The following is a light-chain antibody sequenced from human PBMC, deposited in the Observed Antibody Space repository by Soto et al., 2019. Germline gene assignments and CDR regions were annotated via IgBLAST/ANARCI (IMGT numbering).Light chain of an antibody. V-gene: IGLV1-40*01. CDR1: SSNIGAGYD. CDR2: GNS. Sequence: QCVLTQPPSVSGAPGQRVTISCTGSSSNIGAGYDVHWYQQLPGTAPKLLIYGNSNRPSGVPDRFSGSKSGTSASLAITGLQAEDEADYYCQSYDSSLSFYVFGTGTKLTVL. J-gene: IGLJ1*01. CDR3: QSYDSSLSFYV.